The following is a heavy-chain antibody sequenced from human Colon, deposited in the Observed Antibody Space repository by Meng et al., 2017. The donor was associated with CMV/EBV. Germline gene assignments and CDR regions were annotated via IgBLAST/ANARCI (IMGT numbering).Heavy chain of an antibody. CDR1: GFCSTCANW. CDR3: AKIPLGYSLSPLVGLDP. Sequence: PVLLTPTRTLSLSFSVSGFCSTCANWRTVLRQPPGKGLGWIGKIYHSGTTNYNPSLKRRVTISVDTSKNQVSLNLSSVTAADTAVYFCAKIPLGYSLSPLVGLDPWGQGTLVTVSS. CDR2: IYHSGTT. J-gene: IGHJ5*02. D-gene: IGHD5-18*01. V-gene: IGHV4-4*01.